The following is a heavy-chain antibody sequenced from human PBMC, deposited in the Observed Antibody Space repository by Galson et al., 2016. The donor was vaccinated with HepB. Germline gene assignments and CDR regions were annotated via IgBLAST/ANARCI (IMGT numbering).Heavy chain of an antibody. Sequence: SLRLSCAASGFTFSSYAMSWVRKAPGKGLEWVSAISGSGGSTYYADSVQGRFTISRDNAKNTLYLQMNRLRAEDTAVYYCAKDLGFLECLFFDSYYYYDMDVWGQGTTVTVSS. D-gene: IGHD3-3*01. CDR3: AKDLGFLECLFFDSYYYYDMDV. V-gene: IGHV3-23*01. CDR2: ISGSGGST. CDR1: GFTFSSYA. J-gene: IGHJ6*02.